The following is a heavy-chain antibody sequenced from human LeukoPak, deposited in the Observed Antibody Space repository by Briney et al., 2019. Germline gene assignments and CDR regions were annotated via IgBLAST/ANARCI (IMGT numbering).Heavy chain of an antibody. D-gene: IGHD6-19*01. CDR1: GFTFSTYS. V-gene: IGHV3-21*01. CDR2: ISSTSSYI. J-gene: IGHJ4*02. CDR3: ARVGYSSGWYFDY. Sequence: GGSLRLSCAASGFTFSTYSMNWVRQAPGKGLEWVSSISSTSSYIYYADSVKGRFTISRDNAQKSLYLQMNSLRAEDTAVYYCARVGYSSGWYFDYWGQGTLVTVSS.